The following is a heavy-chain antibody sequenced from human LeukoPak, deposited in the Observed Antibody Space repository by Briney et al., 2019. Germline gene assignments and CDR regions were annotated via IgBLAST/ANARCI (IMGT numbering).Heavy chain of an antibody. V-gene: IGHV1-18*01. CDR1: GYTFTSYG. CDR2: ISAYNGNT. Sequence: ASVKVSCKASGYTFTSYGISWVRQAPGQGLEWMGWISAYNGNTNYAQKLQGRVTMTTDTSTSTAYMERRSLRSDDTAVYYCARAIGITGTNWFDPWGQGTLVTVSS. J-gene: IGHJ5*02. D-gene: IGHD1-7*01. CDR3: ARAIGITGTNWFDP.